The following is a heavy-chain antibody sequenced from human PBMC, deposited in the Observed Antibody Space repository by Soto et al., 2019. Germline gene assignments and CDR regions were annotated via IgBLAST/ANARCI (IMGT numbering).Heavy chain of an antibody. D-gene: IGHD6-19*01. V-gene: IGHV4-4*02. CDR3: ARGPGYSSGWYLYYFDY. J-gene: IGHJ4*02. Sequence: QVQLQESGPGLVKPSGTLSLTCAVSSGSISSSNWWSWVRQPPGKGLEWIGEIYHSGSTNYNPSLKSRVTRSVDKSKNQFSRKLSSVTAADTAVYYCARGPGYSSGWYLYYFDYWGQGTLVTVSS. CDR2: IYHSGST. CDR1: SGSISSSNW.